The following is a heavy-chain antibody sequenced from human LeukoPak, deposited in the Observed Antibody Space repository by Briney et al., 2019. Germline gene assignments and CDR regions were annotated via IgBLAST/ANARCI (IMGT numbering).Heavy chain of an antibody. CDR2: IYYSGST. D-gene: IGHD6-19*01. CDR1: GASISSYY. CDR3: ARSIRGYSSGWYDY. J-gene: IGHJ4*02. Sequence: SETLSLTCTVSGASISSYYWSWIRQPPGKGLEWIGYIYYSGSTNYNPSLKSRVTISVDTSKNQFSLKLSSVTAADTAVYYCARSIRGYSSGWYDYWGQGTLITVSS. V-gene: IGHV4-59*01.